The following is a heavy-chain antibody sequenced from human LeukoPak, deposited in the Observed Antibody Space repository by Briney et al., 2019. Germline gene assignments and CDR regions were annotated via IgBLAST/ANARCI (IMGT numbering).Heavy chain of an antibody. CDR3: AKDLQQWLGYYYYYMDV. V-gene: IGHV3-30*18. Sequence: PGKSLRLSCAASGFTFRTFGMHWVRQAPGKGLEWVAVTSSDERNKYYADSVKGRFTISRDNSKNTLYLQMNSLRAEDTAVYYCAKDLQQWLGYYYYYMDVWGKGTTVTVSS. CDR1: GFTFRTFG. CDR2: TSSDERNK. J-gene: IGHJ6*03. D-gene: IGHD6-19*01.